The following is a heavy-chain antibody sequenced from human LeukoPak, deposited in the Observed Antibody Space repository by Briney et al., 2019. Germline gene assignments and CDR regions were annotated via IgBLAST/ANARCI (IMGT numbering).Heavy chain of an antibody. Sequence: KPSETLSLTCTVSGGSVGSAGYYWSWIRQPPGGGLEWIGYIYYISNTNYNPSLKSRVTMSVNPSKNRFSLKLNSVTAADTAMYYCARTQSQSGSYRYYFGYWGQGTLVTVSS. CDR1: GGSVGSAGYY. CDR2: IYYISNT. V-gene: IGHV4-61*08. D-gene: IGHD1-26*01. J-gene: IGHJ4*02. CDR3: ARTQSQSGSYRYYFGY.